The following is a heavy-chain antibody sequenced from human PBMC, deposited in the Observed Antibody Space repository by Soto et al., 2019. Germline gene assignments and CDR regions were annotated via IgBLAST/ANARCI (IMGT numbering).Heavy chain of an antibody. Sequence: SQTLSLTCAISGDSVSSNSAAWNLIRQSPSRGLEWLGRTYYRSKWYNDYAVSVKSRITINPDTSKNQFSLQLNSVTPEDTAVYYCAREEYSSSARPPYYFDYWGQGTLVTVSS. V-gene: IGHV6-1*01. CDR1: GDSVSSNSAA. D-gene: IGHD6-6*01. J-gene: IGHJ4*02. CDR2: TYYRSKWYN. CDR3: AREEYSSSARPPYYFDY.